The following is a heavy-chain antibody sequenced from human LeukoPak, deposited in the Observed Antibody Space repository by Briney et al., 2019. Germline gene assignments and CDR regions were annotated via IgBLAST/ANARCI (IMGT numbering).Heavy chain of an antibody. J-gene: IGHJ5*02. Sequence: GGSLRLSCAAYGFTFSSYGMHWVRQSPGKGLEWVAFIRYDGSYKYYADSVKGRFTISRDNSKNTLYLQMNSLRAEDTAVYYCAKRSCSSTDCYGGYNCFDPWGQGTLVTVSS. CDR1: GFTFSSYG. CDR2: IRYDGSYK. V-gene: IGHV3-30*02. CDR3: AKRSCSSTDCYGGYNCFDP. D-gene: IGHD2-2*01.